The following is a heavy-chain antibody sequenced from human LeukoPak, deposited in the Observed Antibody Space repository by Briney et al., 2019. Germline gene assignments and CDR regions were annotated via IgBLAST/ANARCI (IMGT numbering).Heavy chain of an antibody. V-gene: IGHV4-34*01. Sequence: SETLSLTCAVYSGSFSGYYWSWIRQPPGKGLEWIGEVNHSGSTKYNPSLKSRVTISVDTSKNQFSLKLRSVTAADTGVYYCARGYGSGIPHSWGRGTLVTVSS. CDR3: ARGYGSGIPHS. CDR1: SGSFSGYY. D-gene: IGHD3-10*01. CDR2: VNHSGST. J-gene: IGHJ4*02.